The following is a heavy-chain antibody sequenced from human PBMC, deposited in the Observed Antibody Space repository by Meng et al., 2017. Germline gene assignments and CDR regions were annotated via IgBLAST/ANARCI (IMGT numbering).Heavy chain of an antibody. CDR2: INPNSGGT. V-gene: IGHV1-2*02. D-gene: IGHD6-19*01. CDR1: GGTFSSYA. Sequence: QVRLVQSGAGVKKPGSSVKVSCKASGGTFSSYAISWMRQAPGQGLEWMGWINPNSGGTNYAQKFQGRVTMTRDTSISTAYMELSRLRSDDTAVYYCARGYSSGWYFFDYWGQGTLVTVSS. J-gene: IGHJ4*02. CDR3: ARGYSSGWYFFDY.